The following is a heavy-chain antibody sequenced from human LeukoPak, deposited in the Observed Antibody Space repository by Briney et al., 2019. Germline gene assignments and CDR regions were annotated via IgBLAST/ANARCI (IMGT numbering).Heavy chain of an antibody. CDR3: AKRSSSWSSGEYFQH. J-gene: IGHJ1*01. CDR2: ISSDGGTT. D-gene: IGHD6-13*01. Sequence: GGSLRLSCAASGFTFSTYWMHWVRQAPGKGLVWVSRISSDGGTTNYADSVKGRFTISRDNSKNTLYLQMNSLRAEDTAVYYCAKRSSSWSSGEYFQHWGQGTLVTVSS. V-gene: IGHV3-74*01. CDR1: GFTFSTYW.